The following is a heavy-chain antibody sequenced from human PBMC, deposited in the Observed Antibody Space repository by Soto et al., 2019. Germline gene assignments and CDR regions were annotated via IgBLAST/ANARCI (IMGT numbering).Heavy chain of an antibody. J-gene: IGHJ4*02. V-gene: IGHV4-59*08. D-gene: IGHD2-8*02. CDR1: GGSISSYY. Sequence: SETLSLTCTVSGGSISSYYWSWIRQPPGKGLEWIGYIYYSGSPSYNPSLKSRVTIFVDTSKNQFSLKLTSVTAADTAVYHCARLDNTGRFQSFDFWGQGIPVTVSS. CDR3: ARLDNTGRFQSFDF. CDR2: IYYSGSP.